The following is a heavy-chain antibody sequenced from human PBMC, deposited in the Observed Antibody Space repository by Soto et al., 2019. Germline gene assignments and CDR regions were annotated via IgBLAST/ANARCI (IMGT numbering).Heavy chain of an antibody. D-gene: IGHD3-9*01. J-gene: IGHJ6*02. V-gene: IGHV1-18*01. CDR1: GYTFTSYG. CDR3: ARDAYYDILTGYHYYYYGMDV. CDR2: ISAYNGNT. Sequence: QVQLVQSGAEVKKPGASVKFSCKASGYTFTSYGISWVRQAPGQGRERMGWISAYNGNTNYAQKLQGRVTMTTDTSTRTAYMELRSLRSDDTAVYYCARDAYYDILTGYHYYYYGMDVWGQGTTVTVSS.